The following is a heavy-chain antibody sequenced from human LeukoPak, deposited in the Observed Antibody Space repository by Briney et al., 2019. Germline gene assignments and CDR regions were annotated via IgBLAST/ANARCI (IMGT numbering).Heavy chain of an antibody. D-gene: IGHD6-19*01. J-gene: IGHJ5*02. Sequence: ASVKVSCKASGYTFTGYYMHWVRQAPGQRLEWMGWINPNSGGTNYAQKFQGRVTMTRDTSISTAYMELSRLRSDDTAVYYCARDDMYSSGWYTAWGQGTLVTVSS. V-gene: IGHV1-2*02. CDR1: GYTFTGYY. CDR2: INPNSGGT. CDR3: ARDDMYSSGWYTA.